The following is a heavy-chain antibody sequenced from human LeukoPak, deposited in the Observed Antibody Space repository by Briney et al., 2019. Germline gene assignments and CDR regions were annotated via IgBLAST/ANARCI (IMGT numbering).Heavy chain of an antibody. CDR2: ISSSMISI. J-gene: IGHJ4*02. Sequence: GGSLRLSCAASGFSFNSDWMDWVRQAPGKGLEWVSFISSSMISIHYADSVQGRFAIPRDNARNILYLQMNSLRAEDTAVYYCARVYDVLTGGFDHWGQGALVTVSS. D-gene: IGHD3-9*01. CDR1: GFSFNSDW. CDR3: ARVYDVLTGGFDH. V-gene: IGHV3-21*01.